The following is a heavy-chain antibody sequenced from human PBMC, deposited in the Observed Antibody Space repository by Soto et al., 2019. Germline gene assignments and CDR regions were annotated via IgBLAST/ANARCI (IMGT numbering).Heavy chain of an antibody. CDR2: IDSSGEK. J-gene: IGHJ5*02. CDR1: GLSITDSEMG. V-gene: IGHV2-26*01. CDR3: ARRHLAVAVSPWFDP. D-gene: IGHD6-19*01. Sequence: QVTLKESGTVLVKPTETLTLRCTVSGLSITDSEMGVSWIRQPPGQPREWLAHIDSSGEKSYRTFLKSRLAISKDTSKSQIVLTMTNMDPADTATYYCARRHLAVAVSPWFDPWGQGIPVTVSS.